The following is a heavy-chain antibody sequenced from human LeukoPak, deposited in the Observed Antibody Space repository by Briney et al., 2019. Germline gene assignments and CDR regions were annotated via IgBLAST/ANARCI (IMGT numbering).Heavy chain of an antibody. CDR3: ARGGQWSSNRHLYYMDV. V-gene: IGHV3-23*01. D-gene: IGHD2-15*01. CDR1: GFHFNAYA. Sequence: GGSLRLSCVGSGFHFNAYAMAWVRQAPGRGLEWISAIPGGSENLYYADSVKGRFTISRDNSQRTLYLQSDSLRAEDTAVYFCARGGQWSSNRHLYYMDVWGKGTTVTVSS. J-gene: IGHJ6*03. CDR2: IPGGSENL.